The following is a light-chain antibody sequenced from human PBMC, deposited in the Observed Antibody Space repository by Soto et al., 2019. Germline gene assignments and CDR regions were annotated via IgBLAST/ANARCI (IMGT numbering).Light chain of an antibody. J-gene: IGKJ1*01. CDR1: QSISSW. V-gene: IGKV1-5*01. Sequence: DIQMTQSPSTLSASVGDRVTITCRASQSISSWLAWYQQKPGKAPKLLIYAASNVESGVPSRFSGSGSGTEFTLAMSSLQPDDFATYYCQQYSTYPWTFGQGTKVEIK. CDR2: AAS. CDR3: QQYSTYPWT.